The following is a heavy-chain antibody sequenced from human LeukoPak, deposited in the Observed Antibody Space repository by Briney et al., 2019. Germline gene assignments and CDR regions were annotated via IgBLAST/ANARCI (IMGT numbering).Heavy chain of an antibody. CDR1: GFTFSSYA. D-gene: IGHD5-18*01. J-gene: IGHJ4*02. CDR3: AKATQLWPPFDY. Sequence: GGSRRLSCAASGFTFSSYAMSGVRQAPGKGREWVSAISGSGGSTYYADSVKGRFTISRDNSKNTRYLQMNSLRAEDTAVYYCAKATQLWPPFDYWGQGTLVTVSS. V-gene: IGHV3-23*01. CDR2: ISGSGGST.